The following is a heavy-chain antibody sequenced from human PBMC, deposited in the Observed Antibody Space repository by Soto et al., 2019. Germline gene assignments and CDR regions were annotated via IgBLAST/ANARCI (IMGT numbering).Heavy chain of an antibody. CDR3: ASLSVMTTVTTDY. CDR1: GGSFSGYY. D-gene: IGHD4-17*01. J-gene: IGHJ4*02. Sequence: PSETLSLTCAVYGGSFSGYYWSWIRQPPGEGLEWIGEINHSGSTNYNPSLKSRVTISVDTSKNQFSLKLSSVTAADTAVYYCASLSVMTTVTTDYWGQGTLVTVSS. V-gene: IGHV4-34*01. CDR2: INHSGST.